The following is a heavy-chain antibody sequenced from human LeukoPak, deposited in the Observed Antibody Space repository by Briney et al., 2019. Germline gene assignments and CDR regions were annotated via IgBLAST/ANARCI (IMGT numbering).Heavy chain of an antibody. V-gene: IGHV6-1*01. CDR3: ARSPEAYDSSGYDY. CDR1: GDSVSSTSSA. Sequence: SQTLSLTCAISGDSVSSTSSAWNWIRQSPSRGLEWLGRTYYRSKWYDDYAVSVKSRITINPDTSKNQFSLHLNSVTPEDTAVYYCARSPEAYDSSGYDYWGQGTLVTVSS. D-gene: IGHD3-22*01. CDR2: TYYRSKWYD. J-gene: IGHJ4*02.